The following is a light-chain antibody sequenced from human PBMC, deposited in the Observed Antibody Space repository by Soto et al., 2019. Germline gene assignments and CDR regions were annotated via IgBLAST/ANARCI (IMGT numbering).Light chain of an antibody. Sequence: QSVLTQPASVSGSPGQSITISCTGNSSDVGSFNLVSWYQQHPGRAPKLIVYDDNKRPSGVSNLFSGSKSGYTASLTISGLQAEDEADYYCCSYAGTSTVFGGGTKVTVL. CDR2: DDN. J-gene: IGLJ3*02. CDR3: CSYAGTSTV. CDR1: SSDVGSFNL. V-gene: IGLV2-23*01.